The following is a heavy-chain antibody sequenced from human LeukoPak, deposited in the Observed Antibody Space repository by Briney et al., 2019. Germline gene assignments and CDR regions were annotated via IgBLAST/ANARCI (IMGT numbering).Heavy chain of an antibody. CDR2: IDKSGDGA. J-gene: IGHJ3*02. D-gene: IGHD2-2*01. Sequence: GGSLRLSCVASGFPFSSYWMTWVRQPPGKGLDWVSSIDKSGDGAFYADSVKGRFTISRDNSKNTLYLQMNSLRREDTAVYYCARRGGTSGWGAFDIWGQGTMVTVPS. CDR3: ARRGGTSGWGAFDI. CDR1: GFPFSSYW. V-gene: IGHV3-23*01.